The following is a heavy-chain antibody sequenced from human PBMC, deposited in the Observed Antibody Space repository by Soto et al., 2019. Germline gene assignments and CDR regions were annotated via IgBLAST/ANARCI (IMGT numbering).Heavy chain of an antibody. D-gene: IGHD3-16*01. Sequence: QAHLEQSGAEVKRPGASVKVSCKASGYTFIDFDINWLRQASGQRPEWMGWMNAKSGDTFFAQRFQGKFNMTWDTSLSTAYMEVGSLTSDDTAIYYCARGNPFNYAGFDVWGQGTTVAVSS. CDR1: GYTFIDFD. J-gene: IGHJ6*02. CDR3: ARGNPFNYAGFDV. CDR2: MNAKSGDT. V-gene: IGHV1-8*01.